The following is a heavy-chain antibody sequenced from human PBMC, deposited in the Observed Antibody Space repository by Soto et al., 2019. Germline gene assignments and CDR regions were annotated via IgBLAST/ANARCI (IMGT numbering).Heavy chain of an antibody. CDR1: GYTFTSYG. J-gene: IGHJ5*02. V-gene: IGHV1-18*01. D-gene: IGHD4-17*01. Sequence: QVQLVQSGAELKKPGVSVKVSCKASGYTFTSYGISWVRQAPGQGLEWMGWISAYNGNTNYAQKLQGRVTMTTDTSTSTAYMELRSLRSDDTAVYYCARDGTTVTTDWPNWFDPWGQGTLVTVSS. CDR3: ARDGTTVTTDWPNWFDP. CDR2: ISAYNGNT.